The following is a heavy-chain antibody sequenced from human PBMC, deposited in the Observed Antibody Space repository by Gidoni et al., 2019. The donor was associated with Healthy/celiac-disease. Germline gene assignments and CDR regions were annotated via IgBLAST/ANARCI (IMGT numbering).Heavy chain of an antibody. Sequence: QLQLQESGSGLVKPSQTLSLTCAVPGGPISSGGYSWRWIRQPPGKGLEWIGYIYHSGSTYYNPSLKSRVTISVDRSKNQFSLKLSSVTAADTAVYYCARGGIAARPPYWYFDLWGRGTLVTVSS. D-gene: IGHD6-6*01. V-gene: IGHV4-30-2*01. CDR3: ARGGIAARPPYWYFDL. CDR2: IYHSGST. CDR1: GGPISSGGYS. J-gene: IGHJ2*01.